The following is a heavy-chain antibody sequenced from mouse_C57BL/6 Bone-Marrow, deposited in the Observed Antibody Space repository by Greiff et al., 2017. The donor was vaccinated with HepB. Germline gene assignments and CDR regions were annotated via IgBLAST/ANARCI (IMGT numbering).Heavy chain of an antibody. CDR1: GYTFTSYW. V-gene: IGHV1-50*01. Sequence: VQLQQPGAELVKPGASVKLSCKASGYTFTSYWMQWVKQRPGQGLEWIGAIDPSDSYTNYNQKFKGKATLTVDTSSSTAYMQLSSLTSEDSAVYYCARSRYDYDGYYFDYWGQGTTLTVSS. D-gene: IGHD2-4*01. CDR3: ARSRYDYDGYYFDY. CDR2: IDPSDSYT. J-gene: IGHJ2*01.